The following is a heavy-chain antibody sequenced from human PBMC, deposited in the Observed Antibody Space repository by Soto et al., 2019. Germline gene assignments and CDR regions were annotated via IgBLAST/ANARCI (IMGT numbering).Heavy chain of an antibody. D-gene: IGHD1-20*01. V-gene: IGHV3-7*01. CDR1: GFSFSSYW. CDR2: IKQDESEK. CDR3: ARDRITRSPLGSVEYYYMDV. J-gene: IGHJ6*03. Sequence: EAQLEESGGGLVQPGGSLRLSCAASGFSFSSYWMSWVRRAPGKGLEWVANIKQDESEKNYVDSVKGRFTISRDNAGNSLYLQMNNLRVEDTAVYFCARDRITRSPLGSVEYYYMDVWGRGTTVDVSS.